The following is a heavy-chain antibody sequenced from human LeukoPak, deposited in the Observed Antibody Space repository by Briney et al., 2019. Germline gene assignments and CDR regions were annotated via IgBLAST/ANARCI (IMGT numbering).Heavy chain of an antibody. CDR3: ARDERDILTVYDNWFDP. J-gene: IGHJ5*02. Sequence: SETLSLTCTVSGGSISSGGYYWSWIRQHPGKGLEWIGYIYYSGSTYYNPSLKSRVTISVDTSKNQFSLKLSSVTAADTAVYYCARDERDILTVYDNWFDPWGQGTLVTVSS. CDR2: IYYSGST. V-gene: IGHV4-31*03. CDR1: GGSISSGGYY. D-gene: IGHD3-9*01.